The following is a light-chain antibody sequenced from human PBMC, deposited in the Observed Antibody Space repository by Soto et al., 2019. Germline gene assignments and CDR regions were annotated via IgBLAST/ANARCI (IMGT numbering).Light chain of an antibody. Sequence: EIVLTQSPATLSLSPGERATLSCRASQTVSNYLAWDQQKPGQAPRLLIYETSNRASGIPARFSGSGSGTDCTLTISSLEPEDFAVYYCPQRSDWPNTFGGWTKVAIK. CDR3: PQRSDWPNT. CDR1: QTVSNY. CDR2: ETS. V-gene: IGKV3-11*01. J-gene: IGKJ4*01.